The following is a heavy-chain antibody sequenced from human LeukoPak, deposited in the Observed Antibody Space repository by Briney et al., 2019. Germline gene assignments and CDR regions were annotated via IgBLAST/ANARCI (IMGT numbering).Heavy chain of an antibody. CDR2: IWYDGSNK. V-gene: IGHV3-33*01. D-gene: IGHD3-10*01. Sequence: GRSLRLSCAASGFTFSSYGMHWVRHAPGKGLEWVAVIWYDGSNKYYADSVKGRFTISRDNSKNTLYLQMNSLRAEDTGVYYCARGGSGSYSNDYWGQGTLVTVSS. CDR1: GFTFSSYG. CDR3: ARGGSGSYSNDY. J-gene: IGHJ4*02.